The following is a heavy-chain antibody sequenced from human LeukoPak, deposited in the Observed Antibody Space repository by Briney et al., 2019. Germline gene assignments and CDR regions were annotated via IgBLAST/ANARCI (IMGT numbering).Heavy chain of an antibody. CDR3: AKMITMIVVVPSYYYGMDV. V-gene: IGHV3-23*01. J-gene: IGHJ6*02. Sequence: GGSLRLSCAASGMTLSSYAMSWVRQAPGKGLEWVSAISGSGGSTYYADSVKGRFTISRDNSKNTLYLQMNSLRAEDTAVYYCAKMITMIVVVPSYYYGMDVWGQGTTVTVSS. CDR1: GMTLSSYA. CDR2: ISGSGGST. D-gene: IGHD3-22*01.